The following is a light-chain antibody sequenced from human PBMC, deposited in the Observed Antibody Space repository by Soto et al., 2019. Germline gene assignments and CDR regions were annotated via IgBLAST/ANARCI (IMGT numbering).Light chain of an antibody. CDR1: QIISNY. CDR2: AAS. Sequence: DIQMTPSTSSLSASAGDRVTITCRASQIISNYLASFQQKPGKAPKPLIYAASSLQTRVPSKFSGSGSGTDFTLTISSLQPEHFAPYYCQQYNSFPPLTFAGGTKVEIK. V-gene: IGKV1-16*02. J-gene: IGKJ4*01. CDR3: QQYNSFPPLT.